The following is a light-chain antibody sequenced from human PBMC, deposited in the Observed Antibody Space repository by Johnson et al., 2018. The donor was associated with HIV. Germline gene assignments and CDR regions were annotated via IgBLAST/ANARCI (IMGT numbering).Light chain of an antibody. J-gene: IGLJ1*01. CDR3: GTWDSSLSAAYV. CDR2: DNN. Sequence: QSVLTQPPSVSAAPGQKVTISCSGSSSNIGSHYVSWYQQLPGTAPKLLIYDNNKRPSGTPDRFSGSKSGTSATLGITGLQTGDEADYYCGTWDSSLSAAYVFGTGTKVTVL. V-gene: IGLV1-51*01. CDR1: SSNIGSHY.